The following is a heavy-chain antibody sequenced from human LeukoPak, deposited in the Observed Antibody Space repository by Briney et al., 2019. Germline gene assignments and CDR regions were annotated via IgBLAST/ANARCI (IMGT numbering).Heavy chain of an antibody. J-gene: IGHJ4*02. Sequence: SETLSLTCAVYGGSFSGYYWSWIRQPPGKGLEWIGEINHSGSTNYNPSLKSRLTISVDTSKNQFSLKLSSVTAADTAVYYCASAGDLVIDYWGQGTLVTVSS. CDR1: GGSFSGYY. CDR3: ASAGDLVIDY. CDR2: INHSGST. D-gene: IGHD7-27*01. V-gene: IGHV4-34*01.